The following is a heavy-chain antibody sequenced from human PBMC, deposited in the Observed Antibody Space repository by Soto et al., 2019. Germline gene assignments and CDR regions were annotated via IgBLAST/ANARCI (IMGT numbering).Heavy chain of an antibody. Sequence: PGESLKISCKGSGYSFTSYWIGWVRQMPWKGLEWMGIIYPGDSDTRYSPSFQGQVTISADKSISTAYLQWSSLKASDTAMYYCARLGYDFWSGYYAPGYYYYGMDVWGQGTTVTVS. CDR2: IYPGDSDT. CDR1: GYSFTSYW. J-gene: IGHJ6*02. V-gene: IGHV5-51*01. D-gene: IGHD3-3*01. CDR3: ARLGYDFWSGYYAPGYYYYGMDV.